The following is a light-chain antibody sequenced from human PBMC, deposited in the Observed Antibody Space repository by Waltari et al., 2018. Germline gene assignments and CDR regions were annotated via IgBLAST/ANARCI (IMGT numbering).Light chain of an antibody. J-gene: IGLJ2*01. CDR2: SNN. CDR1: SSHIGSNT. V-gene: IGLV1-44*01. Sequence: QSVLTQPPSASGTPGQRATIPCSGSSSHIGSNTVNWYQQPPGPAPKLLIYSNNQRPSGVPDRFSGSKSGTSASLAISGLQSEDEADYYCAAWDDSLVVFGGGTKLTVL. CDR3: AAWDDSLVV.